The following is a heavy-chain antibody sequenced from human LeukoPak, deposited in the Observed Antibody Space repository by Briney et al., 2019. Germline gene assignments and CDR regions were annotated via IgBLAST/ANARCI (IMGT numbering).Heavy chain of an antibody. Sequence: QPGGSLRLSCAASGFTFSSYEMNWVRQAPGKGLEWVSYISSSGSTIYYADSVKGRFTISRDNAKNTLYLQMNSLRAEDTAVYYCAREGSGSYLAYYFDYWGQGTLVTVSS. D-gene: IGHD3-10*01. J-gene: IGHJ4*02. CDR1: GFTFSSYE. CDR2: ISSSGSTI. CDR3: AREGSGSYLAYYFDY. V-gene: IGHV3-48*03.